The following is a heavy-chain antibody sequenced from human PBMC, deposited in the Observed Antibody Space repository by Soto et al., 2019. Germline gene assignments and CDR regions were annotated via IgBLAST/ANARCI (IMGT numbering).Heavy chain of an antibody. V-gene: IGHV3-30*18. CDR3: AKDGGYCSSTSCYWLRRYYYMDV. Sequence: GGSLRLSCAASGFTFSSYGMHWVRQAPGKGLEWVAVISYDGSNKYYADSVKGRFTISRDNSKNTLYLQMNSLRAEDTAVYYCAKDGGYCSSTSCYWLRRYYYMDVWGKGTTVTVSS. CDR2: ISYDGSNK. CDR1: GFTFSSYG. D-gene: IGHD2-2*01. J-gene: IGHJ6*03.